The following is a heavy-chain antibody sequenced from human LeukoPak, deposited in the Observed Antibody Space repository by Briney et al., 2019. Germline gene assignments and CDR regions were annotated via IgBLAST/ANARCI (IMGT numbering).Heavy chain of an antibody. Sequence: GGSLRLSCAASGFSVSSCWMHWVRQAPGKGLVWVSRINGDGSSTSYADSVRGRFTISRDNAKSTVYLQMNSLRAEDTAVYYCARAVSGHYGMFDYLGQGTLVTVSS. J-gene: IGHJ4*02. CDR1: GFSVSSCW. D-gene: IGHD3-10*01. CDR2: INGDGSST. V-gene: IGHV3-74*01. CDR3: ARAVSGHYGMFDY.